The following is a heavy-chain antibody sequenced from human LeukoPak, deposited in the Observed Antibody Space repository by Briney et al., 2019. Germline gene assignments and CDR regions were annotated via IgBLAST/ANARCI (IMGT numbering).Heavy chain of an antibody. J-gene: IGHJ4*02. CDR3: VKDFGRVRGTPDS. Sequence: PGGSLRPSCSASGFVFSIYTMYWVRQAPGKGPEYVSTISGSGNGGSIYYADSVKGRFTISRDDSKSIVYLQMNGLRSEDTAVYYCVKDFGRVRGTPDSWGQGTLVTVSS. CDR1: GFVFSIYT. CDR2: ISGSGNGGSI. V-gene: IGHV3-64D*06. D-gene: IGHD2/OR15-2a*01.